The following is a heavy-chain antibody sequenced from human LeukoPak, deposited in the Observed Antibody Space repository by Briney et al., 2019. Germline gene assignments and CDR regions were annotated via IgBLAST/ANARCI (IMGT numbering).Heavy chain of an antibody. CDR3: AREDEYHYDSSGYLYFDY. Sequence: ASVKVSCKASGYTFTGYYMHWVRQAPGQGLEWMGWINPNSGGTNYAQKFQGRVTMTRDTSISTAYMELSRLRSDDTAVYYCAREDEYHYDSSGYLYFDYWGQGTLVTVSS. CDR1: GYTFTGYY. CDR2: INPNSGGT. D-gene: IGHD3-22*01. V-gene: IGHV1-2*02. J-gene: IGHJ4*02.